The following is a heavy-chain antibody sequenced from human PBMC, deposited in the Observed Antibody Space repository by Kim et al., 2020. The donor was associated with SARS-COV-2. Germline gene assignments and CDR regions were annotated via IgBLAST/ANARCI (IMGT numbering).Heavy chain of an antibody. CDR2: ISGSGATS. Sequence: GGSLRLSCAASGFTFDTYAMSWVRQAPGKGLEWVSGISGSGATSYYADSVKGRFTISRDNSKDTMYLQMNSLRVEDTAIYYCAKVFGYWESGDQRYYY. CDR1: GFTFDTYA. D-gene: IGHD2-21*02. J-gene: IGHJ6*01. CDR3: AKVFGYWESGDQRYYY. V-gene: IGHV3-23*01.